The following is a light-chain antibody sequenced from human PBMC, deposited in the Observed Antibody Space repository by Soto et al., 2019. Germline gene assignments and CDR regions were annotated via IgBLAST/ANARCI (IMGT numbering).Light chain of an antibody. CDR2: QDT. CDR1: KLGDRY. CDR3: QAWDSSTVV. Sequence: SSELTQPPSVSVSPGQTASIPCSGDKLGDRYACWYQQKPGQSPVLVIYQDTKRPSGIPERFSGSNSGNTATLTISGTQAMDEADYYCQAWDSSTVVFGGGTKVTVL. V-gene: IGLV3-1*01. J-gene: IGLJ2*01.